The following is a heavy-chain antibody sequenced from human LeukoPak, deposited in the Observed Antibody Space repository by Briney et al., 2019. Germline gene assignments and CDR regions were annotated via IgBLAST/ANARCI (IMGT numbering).Heavy chain of an antibody. D-gene: IGHD3-10*01. J-gene: IGHJ4*02. Sequence: ASVKVSCKASGYTFTSYDINWVRQATGQGLEWMGWMNPNSGNTGYAQKFQGRVTITRNTSISTAYMELSSLRSEDTAVYYCARGQYYGSGSYYTFLDYWGQGTLVTVSS. CDR1: GYTFTSYD. CDR2: MNPNSGNT. CDR3: ARGQYYGSGSYYTFLDY. V-gene: IGHV1-8*03.